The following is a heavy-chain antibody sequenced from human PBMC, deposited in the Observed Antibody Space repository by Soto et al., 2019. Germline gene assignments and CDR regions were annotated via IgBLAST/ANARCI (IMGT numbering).Heavy chain of an antibody. Sequence: EVQLLESGGGLVQPGGSLRLSCAASGFTFSSYAMSWVRQAPGKGLEWVSAISXXGGSTXYXDSVXGRFTISRDNSKXXXXXXXXXXXXXXXXXXXXXXXXXXXXXXXXDYWGQGPLVTVAS. J-gene: IGHJ4*02. CDR3: XXXXXXXXXXXXDY. V-gene: IGHV3-23*01. CDR2: ISXXGGST. CDR1: GFTFSSYA.